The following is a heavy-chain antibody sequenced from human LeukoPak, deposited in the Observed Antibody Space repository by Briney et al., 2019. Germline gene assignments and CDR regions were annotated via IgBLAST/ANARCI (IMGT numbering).Heavy chain of an antibody. Sequence: ASVKVSCKASGYTFTNYYIHWVRQAPGQGLEWMGIINPTGGSASYAQKFQGRVTITADESTSTAYMELSSLRSEDTAVYYCANLRRVVANDDYYYGMDVWGQGTTVTVSS. CDR1: GYTFTNYY. CDR2: INPTGGSA. CDR3: ANLRRVVANDDYYYGMDV. V-gene: IGHV1-46*01. J-gene: IGHJ6*02. D-gene: IGHD2-15*01.